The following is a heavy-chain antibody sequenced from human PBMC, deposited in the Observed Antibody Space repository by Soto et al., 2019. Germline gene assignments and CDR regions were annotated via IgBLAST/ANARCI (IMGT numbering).Heavy chain of an antibody. CDR3: ARSSSSWPNWFDP. CDR1: GFTFSSYS. D-gene: IGHD6-13*01. V-gene: IGHV3-48*01. Sequence: GGSLRLFCAASGFTFSSYSMNWVRQAPGKGLEWVSYISSSSSTIYYADSVKGRFTISRDNAKNSLYLQMNSLRAEDTAVYYCARSSSSWPNWFDPWGQGTLVTVSS. CDR2: ISSSSSTI. J-gene: IGHJ5*02.